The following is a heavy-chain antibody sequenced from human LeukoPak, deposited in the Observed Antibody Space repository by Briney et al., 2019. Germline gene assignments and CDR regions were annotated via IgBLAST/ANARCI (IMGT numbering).Heavy chain of an antibody. CDR3: ALQLLGGYDQFDY. J-gene: IGHJ4*02. Sequence: WVSVKVSCKASGYTFTSYGISWVRQAPGQGLEWMGWISAYNGNTNYAQKLQGRVTMTTDTSTSTAYMELRSLRSDDTAVYYCALQLLGGYDQFDYWGQGTLVTVSS. CDR2: ISAYNGNT. D-gene: IGHD5-12*01. V-gene: IGHV1-18*04. CDR1: GYTFTSYG.